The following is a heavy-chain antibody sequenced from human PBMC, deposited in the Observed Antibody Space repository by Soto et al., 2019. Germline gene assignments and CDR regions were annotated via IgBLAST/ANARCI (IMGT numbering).Heavy chain of an antibody. Sequence: SVKVSCKASGGTFSSYAISWVRQAPGQGLEWMGGIIPIFGTANYAQKFQGRVTITADESTSTAYMELSSLRSEDTAVYYCARRDIVVVPAAMPGYYYYYGMDVWGQGTTVTVSS. V-gene: IGHV1-69*13. CDR1: GGTFSSYA. CDR3: ARRDIVVVPAAMPGYYYYYGMDV. J-gene: IGHJ6*02. CDR2: IIPIFGTA. D-gene: IGHD2-2*01.